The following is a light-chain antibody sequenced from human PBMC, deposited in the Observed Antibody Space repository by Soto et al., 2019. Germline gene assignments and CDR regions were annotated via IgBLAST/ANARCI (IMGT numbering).Light chain of an antibody. V-gene: IGKV3-11*01. CDR3: QQRYNWPPLT. CDR2: DAS. J-gene: IGKJ4*01. Sequence: EIVLTQSPATLSLSPGEAATLSCSASQSVNSDLAWYQQKAGQAPRLLIYDASNRATGIPARFSGSGSGTDFTLTISSLEPEDFAIYYCQQRYNWPPLTFGGGTKVVIK. CDR1: QSVNSD.